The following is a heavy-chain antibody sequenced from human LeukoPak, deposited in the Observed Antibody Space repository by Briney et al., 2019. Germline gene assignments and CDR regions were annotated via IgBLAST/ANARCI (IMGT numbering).Heavy chain of an antibody. D-gene: IGHD5-24*01. CDR2: ISAYNGNT. CDR3: ARDLIRGWLQFPYFDY. CDR1: GYTFTSYG. Sequence: ASVKVSCKASGYTFTSYGISWVRQAPGQGLEWMGWISAYNGNTNYAQKLQGRVTMTTDTSTSTAYMELRSLRSDDTAVYYCARDLIRGWLQFPYFDYWGQGTLVTVSS. J-gene: IGHJ4*02. V-gene: IGHV1-18*01.